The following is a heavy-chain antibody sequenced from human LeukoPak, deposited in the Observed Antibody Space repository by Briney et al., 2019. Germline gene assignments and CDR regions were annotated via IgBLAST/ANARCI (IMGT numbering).Heavy chain of an antibody. CDR2: IRQDGNEK. Sequence: TGGSLRLSCAASGFTFSNYWMSWVRQAPGKGLEWVANIRQDGNEKYYVDSVKGRFTISRDNAKNSLYLQMNSLRAEDTAVYYCARVRVQLELAFDIWGQGTMVSVSS. CDR1: GFTFSNYW. V-gene: IGHV3-7*01. J-gene: IGHJ3*02. CDR3: ARVRVQLELAFDI. D-gene: IGHD1-1*01.